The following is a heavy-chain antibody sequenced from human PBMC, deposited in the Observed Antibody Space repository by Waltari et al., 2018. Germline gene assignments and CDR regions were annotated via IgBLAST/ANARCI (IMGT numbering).Heavy chain of an antibody. D-gene: IGHD3-10*01. CDR3: ARVATLVRGIDYRYYYYGMDV. J-gene: IGHJ6*02. V-gene: IGHV4-59*01. Sequence: QVQLQESGPGLVKPSETLSLTCTVSGDSISDYYWSWIRQPPGKGLDWIGYIHNSEKTKYNPSLKSRFTISVDTSRNQFYLKLRSVTAADTAVYYCARVATLVRGIDYRYYYYGMDVWGQGTTVTVSS. CDR2: IHNSEKT. CDR1: GDSISDYY.